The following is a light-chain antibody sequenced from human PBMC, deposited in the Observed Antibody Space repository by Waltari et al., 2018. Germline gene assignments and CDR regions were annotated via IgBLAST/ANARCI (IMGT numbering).Light chain of an antibody. CDR2: NNN. Sequence: QSVLPQPPSASGTPGQRVTISCSGSTSTIGANLVSWYQQLPGKAPKLLSYNNNQRPSGVPDRFSDSKSGTSASLASSGLRSEDEAEYYCAVWDERVRGRVFGGGTKLTVL. CDR1: TSTIGANL. V-gene: IGLV1-47*02. CDR3: AVWDERVRGRV. J-gene: IGLJ3*02.